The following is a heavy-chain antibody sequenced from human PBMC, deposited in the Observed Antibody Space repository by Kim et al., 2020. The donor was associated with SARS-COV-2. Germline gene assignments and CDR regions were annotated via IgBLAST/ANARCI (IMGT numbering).Heavy chain of an antibody. CDR2: IYYSGST. CDR1: GGSISSYY. V-gene: IGHV4-59*08. Sequence: SETLSLTCTVSGGSISSYYWSWIRQPPGKGLEWIGYIYYSGSTNYNPSLKSRVTISVDTSKNQFSLKLSSVTAADTAVYYCARQLIYCSSTSCYDNYYYYGRDVWGHGTTVTVS. J-gene: IGHJ6*02. D-gene: IGHD2-2*01. CDR3: ARQLIYCSSTSCYDNYYYYGRDV.